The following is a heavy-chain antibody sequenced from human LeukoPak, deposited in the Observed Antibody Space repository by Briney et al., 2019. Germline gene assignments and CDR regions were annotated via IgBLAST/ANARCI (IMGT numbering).Heavy chain of an antibody. CDR2: IYHSGST. Sequence: SETLSLTCAVSGGSISSSNGWSWVRQPPGKGREWIGEIYHSGSTNYNPSLKSRVTISVDKSKNQFSLKLSSVTAADTAVYYCARDVDIVATTERGGFDYWGQGTLVTVSS. D-gene: IGHD5-12*01. CDR3: ARDVDIVATTERGGFDY. V-gene: IGHV4-4*02. J-gene: IGHJ4*02. CDR1: GGSISSSNG.